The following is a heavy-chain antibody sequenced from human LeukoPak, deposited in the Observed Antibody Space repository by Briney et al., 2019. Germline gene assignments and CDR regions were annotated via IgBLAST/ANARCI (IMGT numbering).Heavy chain of an antibody. D-gene: IGHD1-26*01. V-gene: IGHV3-30*02. J-gene: IGHJ3*02. CDR2: IRYDGSNK. CDR1: GFTFSSYG. CDR3: ARDGGSENYYTFDI. Sequence: GGSLRLSCAASGFTFSSYGMHWVHQAPGKALEWVAFIRYDGSNKYYADSVKGRFTISRDNSKNTLYLQMNSLRAEDTAVYYCARDGGSENYYTFDIWGQGTMATVSS.